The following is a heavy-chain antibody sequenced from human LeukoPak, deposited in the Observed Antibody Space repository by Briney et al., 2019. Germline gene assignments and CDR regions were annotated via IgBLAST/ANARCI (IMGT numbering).Heavy chain of an antibody. CDR3: ARAGGVKTAALDLDY. CDR2: IYYSGSA. V-gene: IGHV4-59*01. CDR1: GGSISSYY. D-gene: IGHD6-25*01. Sequence: SETLSLTCTVSGGSISSYYWSWIRQPPGKGLEWIGYIYYSGSANHNPSLKSRVTISRDTSKNQFSLKLTSVTTADTAVYYCARAGGVKTAALDLDYWGQGTLVTVSS. J-gene: IGHJ4*02.